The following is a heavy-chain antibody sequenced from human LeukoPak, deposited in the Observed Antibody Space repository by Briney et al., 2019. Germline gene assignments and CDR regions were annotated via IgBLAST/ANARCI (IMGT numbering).Heavy chain of an antibody. J-gene: IGHJ4*02. CDR3: ARHYAYYDFWSGMPIHDYFDY. V-gene: IGHV4-39*01. D-gene: IGHD3-3*01. Sequence: SETLSLTCTVSGGSISSSSYYWGWIRQPPGKGLEWIGSIYYSGSTYYNPSLKSRVTISVDTSKNQFSLKLSSVTAADTAVYYCARHYAYYDFWSGMPIHDYFDYWGQGTLVTVSS. CDR1: GGSISSSSYY. CDR2: IYYSGST.